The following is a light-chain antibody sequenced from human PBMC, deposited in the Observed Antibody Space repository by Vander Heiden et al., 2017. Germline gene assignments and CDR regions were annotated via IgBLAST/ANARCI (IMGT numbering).Light chain of an antibody. Sequence: SYELTQPPSVSVSPGQTPRITCSGDALPKQFAYWYQQKPGQAPVLLIYKDSERPSGIPERFSGSSSGTTVTLTISGVQAEDEADYYCQSADSSGTWVFGGGTKLTVL. CDR1: ALPKQF. CDR2: KDS. J-gene: IGLJ3*02. V-gene: IGLV3-25*03. CDR3: QSADSSGTWV.